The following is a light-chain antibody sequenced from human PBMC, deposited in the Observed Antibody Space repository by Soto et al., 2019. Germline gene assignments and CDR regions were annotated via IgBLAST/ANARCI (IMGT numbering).Light chain of an antibody. Sequence: QAVVTQPPSVSGAPGQRVTISCTGSSSNIGAGYDVHWYQQLPGTAPKLLIYGNSNRPSGVPDRFSGSKSGTSASLAITGLQAEDEAAYYCQSSDSSLSGYVVFGGGTKLTVL. V-gene: IGLV1-40*01. CDR3: QSSDSSLSGYVV. J-gene: IGLJ2*01. CDR2: GNS. CDR1: SSNIGAGYD.